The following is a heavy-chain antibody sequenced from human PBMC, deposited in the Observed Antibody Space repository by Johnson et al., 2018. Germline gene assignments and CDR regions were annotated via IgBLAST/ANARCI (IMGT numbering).Heavy chain of an antibody. CDR3: ARAPLGATRTQYFQH. CDR2: INYSAST. J-gene: IGHJ1*01. V-gene: IGHV4-34*01. Sequence: QVQLQQWGAGLLKPSETLSLTCAVYGGSFSDYYWSWIRQPPGKGLEWIGAINYSASTNYNPSLKSRVTISVDTSKNQFSLKLTSVIAADTAVYYCARAPLGATRTQYFQHWGQGTLVIISS. CDR1: GGSFSDYY. D-gene: IGHD1-26*01.